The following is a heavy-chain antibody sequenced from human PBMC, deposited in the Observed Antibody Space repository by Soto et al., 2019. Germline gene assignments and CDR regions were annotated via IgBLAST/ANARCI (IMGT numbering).Heavy chain of an antibody. J-gene: IGHJ5*02. CDR3: ARVALSGGGWLDP. D-gene: IGHD1-26*01. CDR2: INPRGGST. Sequence: QVQLVQSGAEVKKPGASVNVSCKASGYTFTSYYMHWVRQAPGQGIEWMGIINPRGGSTTYAQKFQGRVTVTRDTSTSTVYMELSNLRSDDTAIYYCARVALSGGGWLDPWGQGTLVTVSS. V-gene: IGHV1-46*01. CDR1: GYTFTSYY.